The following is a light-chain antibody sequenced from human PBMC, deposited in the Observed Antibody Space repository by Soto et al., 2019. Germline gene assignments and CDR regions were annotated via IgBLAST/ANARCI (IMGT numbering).Light chain of an antibody. CDR1: QGISRW. V-gene: IGKV1-12*01. J-gene: IGKJ1*01. CDR2: AAS. CDR3: QQADSFPRT. Sequence: DIKMTQSPSSVSASVGDRVTISCRASQGISRWLAWYQQKPGKVPKLLIYAASSLQSGVPSRFSGSGYGTDFTLTISSLQPEDFATYYCQQADSFPRTFGQGTKVEIK.